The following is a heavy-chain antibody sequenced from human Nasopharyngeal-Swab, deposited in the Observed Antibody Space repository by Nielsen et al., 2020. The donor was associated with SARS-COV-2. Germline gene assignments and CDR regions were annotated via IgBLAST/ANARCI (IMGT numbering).Heavy chain of an antibody. CDR2: ISGSGSYV. J-gene: IGHJ6*03. CDR1: GFTFNSYS. V-gene: IGHV3-21*01. CDR3: ARIAGRGSIYYYYMDV. Sequence: GGSLSLSCAGSGFTFNSYSMIWVRQVPGEGLEWVSSISGSGSYVYYAHSVKGRFTISKDSAKNSLYLQMNSLRADDTAVYFCARIAGRGSIYYYYMDVWGTGTTVTVSS. D-gene: IGHD1-26*01.